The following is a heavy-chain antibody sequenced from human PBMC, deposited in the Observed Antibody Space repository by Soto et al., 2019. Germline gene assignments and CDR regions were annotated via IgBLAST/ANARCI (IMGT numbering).Heavy chain of an antibody. CDR2: ISGSCCST. CDR1: CFTFRSHP. Sequence: GETLSLSCAAYCFTFRSHPMSWVRQAPGKGLEWVSVISGSCCSTYYADSVMGRFTIARHHTKNTLYLQMMILRAEDTAVYYCSKDIDPPRGKAYGPTFDIWGQGKMVTVSS. V-gene: IGHV3-23*01. D-gene: IGHD4-17*01. CDR3: SKDIDPPRGKAYGPTFDI. J-gene: IGHJ3*02.